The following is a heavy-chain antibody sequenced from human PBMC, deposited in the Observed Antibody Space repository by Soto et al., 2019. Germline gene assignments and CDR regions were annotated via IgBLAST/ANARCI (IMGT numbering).Heavy chain of an antibody. CDR1: GFTFSSYA. CDR3: ARGLNYYDSSGYYDY. V-gene: IGHV3-30-3*01. J-gene: IGHJ4*02. D-gene: IGHD3-22*01. CDR2: ISYDGSNK. Sequence: GGSLRLSCAASGFTFSSYAMHWVRQAPGKGLEWVAVISYDGSNKYYADSVKGRFTISRDNSKNTLYLQMNSLRAEDTAVYYCARGLNYYDSSGYYDYWGQGTLVTVSS.